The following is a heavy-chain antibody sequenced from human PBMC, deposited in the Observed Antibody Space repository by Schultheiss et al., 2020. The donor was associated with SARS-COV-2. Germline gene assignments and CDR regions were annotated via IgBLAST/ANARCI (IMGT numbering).Heavy chain of an antibody. V-gene: IGHV4-34*01. J-gene: IGHJ4*02. Sequence: SETLSLTCAVYGGSFSGYYWSWIRQHPGKGLAWIGYIYYSGSTYYNPSLKSRVTISVDTSKNQFSLKLSSVTAADTAVYYCASGTTSYGDVDYWGQGTLVTVSS. CDR2: IYYSGST. CDR3: ASGTTSYGDVDY. D-gene: IGHD4-17*01. CDR1: GGSFSGYY.